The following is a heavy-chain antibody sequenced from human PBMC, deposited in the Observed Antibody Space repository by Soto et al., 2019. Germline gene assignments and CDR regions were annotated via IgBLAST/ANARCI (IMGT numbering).Heavy chain of an antibody. CDR2: IYPDDSRT. D-gene: IGHD4-17*01. Sequence: GESLKISCKGSEFSFTTYWIAWVRQMPGEGLKWMGIIYPDDSRTTYSPSFQGQVTISADKSINTAYLQWSSLKASDTAMYYRTRDLDYGGNSEDFDIWGQGTRVTVSS. CDR1: EFSFTTYW. V-gene: IGHV5-51*01. J-gene: IGHJ3*02. CDR3: TRDLDYGGNSEDFDI.